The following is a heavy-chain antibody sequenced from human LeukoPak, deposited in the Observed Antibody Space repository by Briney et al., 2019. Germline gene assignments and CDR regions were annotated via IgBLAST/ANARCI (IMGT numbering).Heavy chain of an antibody. V-gene: IGHV4-4*09. CDR2: IYSSGNT. J-gene: IGHJ4*02. D-gene: IGHD6-6*01. CDR1: GGSISNYY. CDR3: ARLYSSSSVPDY. Sequence: SETLSLTCTVSGGSISNYYWSWIRQPPGKGLEWIGYIYSSGNTNYNPSLKSRVTIPVDTSKNQFSLKLSSVTAADTAVYYCARLYSSSSVPDYWGQGTLVTVSS.